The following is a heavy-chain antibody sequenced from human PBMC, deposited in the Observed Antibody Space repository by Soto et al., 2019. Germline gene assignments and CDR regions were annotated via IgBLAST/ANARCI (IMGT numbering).Heavy chain of an antibody. CDR3: ARDIVAGSGWYTYDY. CDR1: GFTFSRYS. Sequence: GGSLRLPCKASGFTFSRYSMNWVRQAPGKGLEWVSYINDDSDSIYYADSVKGRFTISRDNGKNALYLQMASLRAEDTAVYYCARDIVAGSGWYTYDYWGQGT. CDR2: INDDSDSI. D-gene: IGHD6-19*01. V-gene: IGHV3-48*04. J-gene: IGHJ4*02.